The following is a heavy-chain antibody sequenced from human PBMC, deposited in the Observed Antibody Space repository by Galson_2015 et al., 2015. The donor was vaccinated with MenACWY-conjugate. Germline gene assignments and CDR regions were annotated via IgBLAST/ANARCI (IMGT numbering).Heavy chain of an antibody. CDR1: GFTFSSYA. CDR3: AKKLSDGDKKHNDAFDI. D-gene: IGHD4-17*01. Sequence: SLRLSCAASGFTFSSYAMSWVRQAPGKGLEWVSAISGSGGSTYYADSVKGRFTISRDNSKNTLYLQMNSLRAEDTAVYYCAKKLSDGDKKHNDAFDIWGQGTMVTVSS. V-gene: IGHV3-23*01. J-gene: IGHJ3*02. CDR2: ISGSGGST.